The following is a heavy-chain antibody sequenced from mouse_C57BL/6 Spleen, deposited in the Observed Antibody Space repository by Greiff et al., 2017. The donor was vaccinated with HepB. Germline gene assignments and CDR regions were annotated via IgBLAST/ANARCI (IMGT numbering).Heavy chain of an antibody. J-gene: IGHJ4*01. Sequence: EVHLVESGGGLVKPGGSLKLSCAASGFTFSSYAMSWVRQTPEKRLEWVATISDGGSYTYYPDNVKGRFTISRDNAKNNLYLQMSHLKSEDTAMYYCAREDYDQDAMDYWGQGTSVTVSS. CDR2: ISDGGSYT. D-gene: IGHD2-4*01. V-gene: IGHV5-4*01. CDR3: AREDYDQDAMDY. CDR1: GFTFSSYA.